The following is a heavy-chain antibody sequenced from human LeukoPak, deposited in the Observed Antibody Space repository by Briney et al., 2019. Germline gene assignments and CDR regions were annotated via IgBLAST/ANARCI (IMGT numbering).Heavy chain of an antibody. D-gene: IGHD3-3*01. CDR1: GGSISSYY. V-gene: IGHV4-39*07. CDR2: IYYSGST. CDR3: ARSNSINYDSWSGSWSYYMDV. Sequence: SETLSLTCTVSGGSISSYYWGWIRQPPGKGLEWIGSIYYSGSTYYNPSLKSRVTISVDTSNNQFSLKLSSVTAADTAVYYCARSNSINYDSWSGSWSYYMDVWGKGTTVTVSS. J-gene: IGHJ6*03.